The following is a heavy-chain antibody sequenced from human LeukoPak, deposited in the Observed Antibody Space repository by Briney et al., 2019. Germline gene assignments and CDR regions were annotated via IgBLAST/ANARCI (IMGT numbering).Heavy chain of an antibody. CDR1: GFTVSGNY. D-gene: IGHD2-15*01. V-gene: IGHV3-53*01. Sequence: PGGSLRLSCAASGFTVSGNYMSWVRQAPGKGLEWLSHIYSGGSTYYAYSVKGRFTISRDNSKNTLYLQMNSLRAEDTAVYYCARFSLIGRPYYFDFWGQGTLVTVSS. CDR3: ARFSLIGRPYYFDF. CDR2: IYSGGST. J-gene: IGHJ4*02.